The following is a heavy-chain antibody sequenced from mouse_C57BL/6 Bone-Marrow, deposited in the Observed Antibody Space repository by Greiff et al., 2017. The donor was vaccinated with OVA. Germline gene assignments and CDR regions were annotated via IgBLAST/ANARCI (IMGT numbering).Heavy chain of an antibody. CDR1: GYAFSSYW. CDR3: ASRLRMDY. CDR2: IYPGDGDT. V-gene: IGHV1-80*01. Sequence: VKLMESGAELMKPGASVKISCKASGYAFSSYWMNWVKQRPGKGLEWIGQIYPGDGDTNYNGKFKGKATLTADKSSSTAYMQLSSLTSEDSAVYFCASRLRMDYWGQGTSVTVSS. J-gene: IGHJ4*01. D-gene: IGHD3-2*02.